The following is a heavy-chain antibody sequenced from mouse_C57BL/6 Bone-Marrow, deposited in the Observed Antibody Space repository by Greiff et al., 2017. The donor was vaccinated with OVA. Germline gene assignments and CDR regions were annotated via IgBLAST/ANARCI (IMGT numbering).Heavy chain of an antibody. Sequence: EVQLVESGAELVRPGASVKLSCTASGFNIKDDYMHWVKQRPEQGLEWIGWIDPENGDTEYASKFQGKATITADTSSNTAYLQLSSLTSEDTAVYYCTTNWPAYFDYWGQGTTLTVSS. D-gene: IGHD4-1*01. V-gene: IGHV14-4*01. CDR2: IDPENGDT. CDR3: TTNWPAYFDY. J-gene: IGHJ2*01. CDR1: GFNIKDDY.